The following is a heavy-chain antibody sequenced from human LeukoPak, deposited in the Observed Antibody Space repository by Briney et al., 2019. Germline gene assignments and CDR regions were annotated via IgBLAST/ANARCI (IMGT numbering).Heavy chain of an antibody. V-gene: IGHV4-38-2*01. CDR1: GYSISSGYY. CDR2: IHHIGST. J-gene: IGHJ4*02. Sequence: PSESLSPTCAVSGYSISSGYYWGWIRPPPGKGVEWIGSIHHIGSTYYNPSFKSRVTISVDTSKNQFYLKLNSMTAADTAVYYWWRTQYGSGSYYKSNYFDHWGQGTVVTVSS. CDR3: WRTQYGSGSYYKSNYFDH. D-gene: IGHD3-10*01.